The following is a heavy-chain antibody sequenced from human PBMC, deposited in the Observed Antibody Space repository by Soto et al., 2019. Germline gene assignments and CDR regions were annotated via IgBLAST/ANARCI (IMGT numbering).Heavy chain of an antibody. J-gene: IGHJ4*02. D-gene: IGHD3-10*01. CDR1: GFTFSSYS. V-gene: IGHV3-48*01. CDR2: ISSGSSTM. CDR3: ARLWFGELPVF. Sequence: GGSLRLSCAASGFTFSSYSMNWVRQAPGKGLEWVSYISSGSSTMYYAGSVKGRFTISRDNAKNSVYLQMNSLRAEDTAVYYCARLWFGELPVFGGQGTLVTVSS.